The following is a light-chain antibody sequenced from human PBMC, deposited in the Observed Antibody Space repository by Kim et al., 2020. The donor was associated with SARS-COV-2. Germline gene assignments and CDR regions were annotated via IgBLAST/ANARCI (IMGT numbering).Light chain of an antibody. CDR2: DVS. J-gene: IGLJ2*01. CDR1: SSDVCAYNY. Sequence: GQSITSSCTGTSSDVCAYNYVSWYQQHPGKAPKLMISDVSKRPSGASNRFSGSKSGNTASLTISGLQAEDEADYYCSSYTSSATLVFGGGTKLTVL. V-gene: IGLV2-14*04. CDR3: SSYTSSATLV.